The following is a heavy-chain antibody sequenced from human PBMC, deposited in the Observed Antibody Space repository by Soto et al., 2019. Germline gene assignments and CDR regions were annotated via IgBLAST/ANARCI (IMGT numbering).Heavy chain of an antibody. D-gene: IGHD6-13*01. Sequence: PSETLSLTCAVYGGSFSGYYWSWIRQPPGKGLEWIGEINHSGSTNYNPSLKSRVTISVDTSKNQFSLKLSSVTAADTAVYYCAREIAAADNWFDPWGQGTLVTVSS. CDR2: INHSGST. J-gene: IGHJ5*02. CDR3: AREIAAADNWFDP. CDR1: GGSFSGYY. V-gene: IGHV4-34*01.